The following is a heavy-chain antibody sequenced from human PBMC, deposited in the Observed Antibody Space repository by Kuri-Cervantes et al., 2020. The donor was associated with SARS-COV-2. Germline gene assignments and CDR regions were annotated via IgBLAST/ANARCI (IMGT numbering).Heavy chain of an antibody. CDR2: ISAYNGDT. CDR1: GYPFPNNA. Sequence: ASVKVSCKASGYPFPNNAISWVRQAPGQGLEWMGWISAYNGDTKYAQRFQGRVTLTADTSTTTAYLELSGLKTEDTAVYYCAAGSMIVFYYYGMDVWGQGTTVTVSS. D-gene: IGHD3-22*01. CDR3: AAGSMIVFYYYGMDV. V-gene: IGHV1-18*01. J-gene: IGHJ6*02.